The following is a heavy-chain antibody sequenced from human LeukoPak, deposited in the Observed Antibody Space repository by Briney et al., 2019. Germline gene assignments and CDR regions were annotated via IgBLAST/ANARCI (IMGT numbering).Heavy chain of an antibody. CDR1: GFTFDNYA. J-gene: IGHJ4*02. V-gene: IGHV3-9*01. CDR2: ISWNSGSI. Sequence: GGSLRLSCVASGFTFDNYAIHWVRQAPGKGLEWVSGISWNSGSIGYADSVKGRFTISRDNAKNSLYLKMNSLRGDDTAVYYCVRALSGSDDYWGQGTLVTVSS. D-gene: IGHD2-15*01. CDR3: VRALSGSDDY.